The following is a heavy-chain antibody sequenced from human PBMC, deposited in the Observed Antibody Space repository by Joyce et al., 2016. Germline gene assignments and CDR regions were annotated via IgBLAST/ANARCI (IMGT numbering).Heavy chain of an antibody. Sequence: VQLVQSGAEVKQPGSSVKVACKVSGGNFYDYTITWVRQAPGQGLEWVGRIIPIVGVANYARKFRGRVALTADKSTATAYLELNSLRLDDTAMFFCTRGRIEYSKTFNAYDIWGQGTMVTVSS. V-gene: IGHV1-69*04. CDR2: IIPIVGVA. J-gene: IGHJ3*02. CDR1: GGNFYDYT. CDR3: TRGRIEYSKTFNAYDI. D-gene: IGHD2/OR15-2a*01.